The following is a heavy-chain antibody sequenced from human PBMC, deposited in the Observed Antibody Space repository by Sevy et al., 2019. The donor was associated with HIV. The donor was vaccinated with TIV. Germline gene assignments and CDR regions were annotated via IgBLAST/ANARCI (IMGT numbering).Heavy chain of an antibody. CDR1: GFTFNYYT. CDR2: IRRSTEYI. Sequence: GGSLRLSCAASGFTFNYYTMNWVRQAPGKGLEWVSSIRRSTEYIYYADSVKGRFTISRDNAKKSLYLQMNSLRAEDTDLYYCERVRDTRDFPAAFDYWGQGTLVTVSS. D-gene: IGHD2-21*01. V-gene: IGHV3-21*01. J-gene: IGHJ4*02. CDR3: ERVRDTRDFPAAFDY.